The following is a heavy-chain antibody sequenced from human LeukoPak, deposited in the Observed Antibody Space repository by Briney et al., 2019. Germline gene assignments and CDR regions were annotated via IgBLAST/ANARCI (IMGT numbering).Heavy chain of an antibody. J-gene: IGHJ4*02. CDR2: ISSSSSYI. V-gene: IGHV3-21*01. D-gene: IGHD4-17*01. CDR1: GFTFSSYS. Sequence: GGSLRLSCAASGFTFSSYSMNWVRQAPGKGLEWVSSISSSSSYIYYADSVKGRFTISRDNAKNSLYLQMNSLRAEDTAVYYCARTSVCGDYVGDHWGQGTLVTVSS. CDR3: ARTSVCGDYVGDH.